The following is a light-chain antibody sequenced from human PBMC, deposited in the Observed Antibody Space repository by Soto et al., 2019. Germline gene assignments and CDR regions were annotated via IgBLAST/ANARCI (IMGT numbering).Light chain of an antibody. Sequence: QSVLTQPPSASGTPGQRVTISCSGSSSNIGSNYVYWYQQLPGTAPKLLIYRNNQRPSVVPDRFSGSKSGTSASLAISGLRSEDESDYYCAAWDDSLSGYVFVTGTKLT. CDR3: AAWDDSLSGYV. CDR2: RNN. CDR1: SSNIGSNY. V-gene: IGLV1-47*01. J-gene: IGLJ1*01.